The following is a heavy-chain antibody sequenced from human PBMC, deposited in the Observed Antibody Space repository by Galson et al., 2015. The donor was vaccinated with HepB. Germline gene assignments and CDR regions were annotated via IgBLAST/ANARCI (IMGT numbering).Heavy chain of an antibody. CDR3: ARQWYSGASSAPSLLDY. CDR1: GGSISSSSYY. Sequence: SETLSLTCTVSGGSISSSSYYWGWIHQPPGKGLEWIGSIYYSGSTYYNPSLKSRVTISVDTSKNQFSLKLSSVTAADTAVYFCARQWYSGASSAPSLLDYWGQGTLVTVSS. J-gene: IGHJ4*02. D-gene: IGHD6-6*01. V-gene: IGHV4-39*01. CDR2: IYYSGST.